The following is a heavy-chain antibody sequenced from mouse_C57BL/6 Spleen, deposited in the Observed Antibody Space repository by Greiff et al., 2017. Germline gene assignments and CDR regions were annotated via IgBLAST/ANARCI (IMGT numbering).Heavy chain of an antibody. J-gene: IGHJ3*01. CDR3: ASAYSNDEGTWFAY. Sequence: VKLEESGPGLVAPSQSLSITCTVSGFSLTSYGVDWVRQSPGKGLEWLGVIWGVGSTNYNSALNSRLSISKANSTSQVFIKMNRLQTDDTAMYYCASAYSNDEGTWFAYWGQGTLVTVSA. CDR2: IWGVGST. D-gene: IGHD2-12*01. V-gene: IGHV2-6*01. CDR1: GFSLTSYG.